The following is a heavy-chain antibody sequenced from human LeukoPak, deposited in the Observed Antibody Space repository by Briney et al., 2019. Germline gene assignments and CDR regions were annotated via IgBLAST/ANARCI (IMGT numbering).Heavy chain of an antibody. D-gene: IGHD1-26*01. J-gene: IGHJ4*02. Sequence: GASVKVSCKASGYTFTGYYMHWVRQAPGQGLEWMGWINPNSGGTNYAQKFQGRVTMTRDTSISTAYMELSRLRSDDTAVYYCARVGLVGATTYYFDYWGQGTLVTVSS. CDR2: INPNSGGT. CDR3: ARVGLVGATTYYFDY. CDR1: GYTFTGYY. V-gene: IGHV1-2*02.